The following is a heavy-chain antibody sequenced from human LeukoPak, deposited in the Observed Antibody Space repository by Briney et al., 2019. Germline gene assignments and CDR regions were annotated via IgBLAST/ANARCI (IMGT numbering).Heavy chain of an antibody. CDR2: INPNSGGT. CDR1: GYSFTNYD. CDR3: ARSGQLWPKEDY. Sequence: AASVKVSCKTSGYSFTNYDISWVRQAPGQGLEWMGWINPNSGGTNYAQKFQGRVTMTRDTSISTAYMELSRLRSDDTAVYYCARSGQLWPKEDYWGQGTLVTVSS. D-gene: IGHD5-18*01. V-gene: IGHV1-2*02. J-gene: IGHJ4*02.